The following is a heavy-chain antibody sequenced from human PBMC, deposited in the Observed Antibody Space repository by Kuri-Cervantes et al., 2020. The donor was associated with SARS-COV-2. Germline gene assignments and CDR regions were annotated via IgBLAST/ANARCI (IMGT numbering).Heavy chain of an antibody. V-gene: IGHV3-53*01. CDR1: GFTVSSNS. Sequence: GGSLSLSCAASGFTVSSNSMSWVRQAPGKGLEWVSVIYSGGSTYYADSVKGRFTISRDNFKNTLYLQMNSLRAEDPAVYYCARGYGDSLYWGQGTLVTVSS. CDR2: IYSGGST. J-gene: IGHJ4*02. D-gene: IGHD4-17*01. CDR3: ARGYGDSLY.